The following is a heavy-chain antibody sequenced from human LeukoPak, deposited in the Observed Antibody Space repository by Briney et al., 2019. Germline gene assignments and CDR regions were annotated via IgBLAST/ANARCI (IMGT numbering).Heavy chain of an antibody. Sequence: PSETLSLTCAVSGYSISSGYYWGWSRQPPGKGVEWIGSIYHSGSTYYNPSLKRRVTISVDTTKNQLCLKLSSVTAADPPLFYCPRQVSHCYSDYWGQGTLVTVSS. CDR3: PRQVSHCYSDY. J-gene: IGHJ4*02. CDR1: GYSISSGYY. D-gene: IGHD2-21*02. V-gene: IGHV4-38-2*01. CDR2: IYHSGST.